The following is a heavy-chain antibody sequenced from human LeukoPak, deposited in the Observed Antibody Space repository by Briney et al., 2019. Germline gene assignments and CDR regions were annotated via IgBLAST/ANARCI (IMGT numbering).Heavy chain of an antibody. CDR3: ARLSGDLKYYYYGMDV. CDR1: GYSFTSYW. D-gene: IGHD4-17*01. V-gene: IGHV5-51*01. Sequence: GESLKISCKGSGYSFTSYWIGWLRQMPGKGLEWMGIIYPGESDTRYSPSFQGQVTISADKYISTAYLQWSSLKASETAMYYCARLSGDLKYYYYGMDVWGQGTKVTVSS. J-gene: IGHJ6*02. CDR2: IYPGESDT.